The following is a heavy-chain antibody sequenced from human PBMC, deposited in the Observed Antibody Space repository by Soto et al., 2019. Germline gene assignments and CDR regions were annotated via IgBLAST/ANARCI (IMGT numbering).Heavy chain of an antibody. CDR3: TRLGIATAY. D-gene: IGHD6-13*01. V-gene: IGHV1-2*02. Sequence: QVQLVQSGAEVKKPGASVKVSCKASGYTFTGYYIPWVRQAPGQGFAWMGWINPNTGDTNYAQKFQGRVTMTRDTSISTLYMELSRLRYDDTAVYYCTRLGIATAYWGQGTLITVSS. J-gene: IGHJ4*02. CDR2: INPNTGDT. CDR1: GYTFTGYY.